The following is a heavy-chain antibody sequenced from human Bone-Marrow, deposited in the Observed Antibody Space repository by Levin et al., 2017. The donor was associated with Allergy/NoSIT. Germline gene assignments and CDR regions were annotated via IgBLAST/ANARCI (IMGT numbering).Heavy chain of an antibody. CDR1: GFTFSSFA. D-gene: IGHD5-24*01. J-gene: IGHJ4*02. Sequence: GGSLRLSCAASGFTFSSFAMHWVRQAPGKGLEWVADIWYDGSNKHYADSVEGRFTVSKDNSKNTLFLHMSSLRAEDTAVYYCARAWLQLWNLDYWGQGTLVTVSS. CDR3: ARAWLQLWNLDY. V-gene: IGHV3-33*01. CDR2: IWYDGSNK.